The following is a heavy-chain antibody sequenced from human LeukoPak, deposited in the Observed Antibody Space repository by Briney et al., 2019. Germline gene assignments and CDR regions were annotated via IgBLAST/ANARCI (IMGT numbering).Heavy chain of an antibody. CDR3: ARTYYYDSSGYYPDAFDI. CDR2: ISSSSSYI. V-gene: IGHV3-21*01. Sequence: GGSLRLSCAASGFTFSSYSMNWVRQAPGKGLEWVSSISSSSSYIFYADSVKGRFTISRDNAKNSLYLQMNTLRAEDTSVYYCARTYYYDSSGYYPDAFDIWGQGTMVTVSS. D-gene: IGHD3-22*01. J-gene: IGHJ3*02. CDR1: GFTFSSYS.